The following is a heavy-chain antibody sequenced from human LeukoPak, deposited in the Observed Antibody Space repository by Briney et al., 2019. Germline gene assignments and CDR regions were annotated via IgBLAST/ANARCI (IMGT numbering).Heavy chain of an antibody. V-gene: IGHV3-23*01. CDR1: GFTFSSYA. CDR3: AKDQALIITMIVDGYYFDY. J-gene: IGHJ4*02. D-gene: IGHD3-22*01. CDR2: ISGSGGST. Sequence: AGGSLRLSCAASGFTFSSYAMSWVRQAPGKGLEWVSAISGSGGSTYYADSVKGRFTISRDNSKNTLYLQMNSLRAEDTAVYYCAKDQALIITMIVDGYYFDYWGQGTLVTVSS.